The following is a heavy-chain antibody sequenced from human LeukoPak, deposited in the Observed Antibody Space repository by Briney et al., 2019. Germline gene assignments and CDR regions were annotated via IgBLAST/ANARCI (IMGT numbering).Heavy chain of an antibody. Sequence: SVKVSCKASGGTFISYAISWVRQAPGQGLEWMGGIIPIFGTANYAQKFQGRVTITADESTSTAYMELSSLRSEDTAVYYCARGHPLWSGSFAGHFDYWGQGTLVTVSS. CDR1: GGTFISYA. CDR3: ARGHPLWSGSFAGHFDY. CDR2: IIPIFGTA. D-gene: IGHD1-26*01. J-gene: IGHJ4*02. V-gene: IGHV1-69*01.